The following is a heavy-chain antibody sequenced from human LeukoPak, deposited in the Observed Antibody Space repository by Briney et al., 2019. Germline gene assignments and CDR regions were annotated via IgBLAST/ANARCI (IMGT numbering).Heavy chain of an antibody. CDR3: ARGSDPGYWFDP. D-gene: IGHD2-21*02. CDR2: IYHSGNT. CDR1: GDSISSSYW. Sequence: PSGTLSLTCAVSGDSISSSYWWSWVRQPPGKGLEWIGEIYHSGNTNYNPSLKSRVTISVDTSKNQFSLKLSSVTAADTAVYYCARGSDPGYWFDPWGQGTLVTVSS. V-gene: IGHV4-4*02. J-gene: IGHJ5*02.